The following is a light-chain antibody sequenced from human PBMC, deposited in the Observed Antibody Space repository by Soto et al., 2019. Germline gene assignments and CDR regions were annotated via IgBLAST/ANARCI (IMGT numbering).Light chain of an antibody. V-gene: IGKV1-39*01. CDR2: ATS. J-gene: IGKJ1*01. Sequence: DIPMTQSPSSLSASVGDRVTITCRASQNIRSYLNWYQQKPGKAPQLLTYATSSLQTGVPSRFSASGSGTDFSLVISDLQPEDSATYYCQQGYSSRWTSGRGTKVEI. CDR1: QNIRSY. CDR3: QQGYSSRWT.